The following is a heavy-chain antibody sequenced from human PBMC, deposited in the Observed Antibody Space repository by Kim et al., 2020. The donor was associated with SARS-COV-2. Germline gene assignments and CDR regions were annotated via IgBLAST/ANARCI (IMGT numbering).Heavy chain of an antibody. V-gene: IGHV4-59*01. CDR3: ARAGVTAMSFYFQH. J-gene: IGHJ1*01. D-gene: IGHD2-21*02. Sequence: NPSLKSRVTISVDTSKNQFSLKLSSVTAADTAVYYCARAGVTAMSFYFQHWGQGTLVTVSS.